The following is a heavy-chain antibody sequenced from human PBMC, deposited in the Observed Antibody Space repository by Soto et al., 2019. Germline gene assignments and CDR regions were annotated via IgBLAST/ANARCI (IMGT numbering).Heavy chain of an antibody. CDR1: GGSISSYY. CDR3: ARHAPYCRDTSDCAYGMDV. V-gene: IGHV4-59*08. CDR2: IYYSGTT. Sequence: SETLSLTCTVSGGSISSYYWSWIRQPPGKGLEWIGYIYYSGTTNYNPSLKSRVTISVDTSKNQFSLWLTSVTAADTAVYYCARHAPYCRDTSDCAYGMDVWGQGTTVTVSS. J-gene: IGHJ6*02. D-gene: IGHD2-2*01.